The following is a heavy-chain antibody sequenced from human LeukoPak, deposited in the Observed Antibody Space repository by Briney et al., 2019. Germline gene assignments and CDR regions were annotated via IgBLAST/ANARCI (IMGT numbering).Heavy chain of an antibody. CDR1: GFTFSSYS. V-gene: IGHV3-74*01. CDR2: INSDGSST. Sequence: PGGSLRLSCAASGFTFSSYSMNWVRQAPGKGLVWVSRINSDGSSTTYAESVKGRFTISRDNAKNTLYLQMNSLRAEDTAVYYCASRIRYSYGFDYWGQGTLVTVSS. D-gene: IGHD5-18*01. J-gene: IGHJ4*02. CDR3: ASRIRYSYGFDY.